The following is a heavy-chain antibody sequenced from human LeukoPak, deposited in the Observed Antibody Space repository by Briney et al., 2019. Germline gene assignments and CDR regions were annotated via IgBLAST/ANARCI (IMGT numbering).Heavy chain of an antibody. D-gene: IGHD2-15*01. J-gene: IGHJ4*02. V-gene: IGHV1-2*02. CDR1: GYTFTGYY. Sequence: ASVKVSCKASGYTFTGYYMHWVRQAPGQGLEWMGWTNPNSGGTNYAQKFQGRVTMTRDTSTSTAYMELSRLRSDDTAVYYCARERAGAAHFDYWGQGTLVTVSS. CDR3: ARERAGAAHFDY. CDR2: TNPNSGGT.